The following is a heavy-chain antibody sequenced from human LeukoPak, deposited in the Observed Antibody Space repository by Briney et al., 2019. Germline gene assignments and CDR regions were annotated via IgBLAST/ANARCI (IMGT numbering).Heavy chain of an antibody. J-gene: IGHJ4*02. D-gene: IGHD6-13*01. CDR3: ARDSSSWYFRALRRRHDY. CDR1: GYTFTSYA. V-gene: IGHV7-4-1*02. Sequence: ASVKVSCKASGYTFTSYAMNWVRQAPGQGLEWMGWINTNTGNPTYAQGFTGRFVFSLDTSVSTAYLQISSLKAEDTAVYYCARDSSSWYFRALRRRHDYWGQGTLVTVSS. CDR2: INTNTGNP.